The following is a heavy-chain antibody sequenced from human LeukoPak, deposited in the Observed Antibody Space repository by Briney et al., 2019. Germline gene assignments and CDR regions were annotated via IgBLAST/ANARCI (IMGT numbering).Heavy chain of an antibody. CDR1: GGSISSSSYY. J-gene: IGHJ6*03. CDR3: ARLLEYFNNMDI. CDR2: IYYSGST. D-gene: IGHD2/OR15-2a*01. V-gene: IGHV4-39*01. Sequence: PSETLSLTCTVSGGSISSSSYYWGWIRQPPGKGLEWIGNIYYSGSTYYNPSLKSRVTISVDTSKNQFSLKLSSVTAADTAVYYCARLLEYFNNMDIWGKGTTVTVSS.